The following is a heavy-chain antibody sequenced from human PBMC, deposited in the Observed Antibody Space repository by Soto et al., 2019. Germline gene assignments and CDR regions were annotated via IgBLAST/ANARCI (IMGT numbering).Heavy chain of an antibody. Sequence: QVQLQESGPGLVKPSQTLSLTCTVSGGSISSGDNYWSWIRQPPGKGLEWIGHIYYSGSTYYNPSLKSRVTISVDTSKNQFSLKLSSVTAADTAVYYCATHKRYSWNYSRSGPSTNITWGQGTLLTVSS. V-gene: IGHV4-30-4*01. CDR2: IYYSGST. D-gene: IGHD1-7*01. J-gene: IGHJ5*02. CDR3: ATHKRYSWNYSRSGPSTNIT. CDR1: GGSISSGDNY.